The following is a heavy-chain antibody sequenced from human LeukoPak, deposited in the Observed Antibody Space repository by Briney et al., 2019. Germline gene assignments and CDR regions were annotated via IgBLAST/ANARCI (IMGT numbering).Heavy chain of an antibody. CDR2: ISSSSSYI. Sequence: PGGSLRLSCAASGLTFSSYEMNWVRQAPGKGLEWVSSISSSSSYIYYADSVKGRFTISRDNAKNSLYLQMNSLRAEDTAVYYCARDSHGDYLGSGYWGQGTLVTVSS. D-gene: IGHD4-17*01. J-gene: IGHJ4*02. CDR1: GLTFSSYE. V-gene: IGHV3-21*01. CDR3: ARDSHGDYLGSGY.